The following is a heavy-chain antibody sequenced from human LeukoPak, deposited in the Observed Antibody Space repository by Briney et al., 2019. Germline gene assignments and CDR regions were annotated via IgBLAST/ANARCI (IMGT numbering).Heavy chain of an antibody. CDR1: GFTFSSYW. V-gene: IGHV3-74*01. D-gene: IGHD2-21*02. CDR3: ARDVMVVTAIPDSSRYYYYSYAMDV. CDR2: INSDGSTT. J-gene: IGHJ6*02. Sequence: PGGSLRLSCAASGFTFSSYWMHWVRQAPGKGLVWVSLINSDGSTTTYADSVKGRFTISRDNAKNTLYLQMNSLRAEDTAVYYCARDVMVVTAIPDSSRYYYYSYAMDVWGQGTTVTVSS.